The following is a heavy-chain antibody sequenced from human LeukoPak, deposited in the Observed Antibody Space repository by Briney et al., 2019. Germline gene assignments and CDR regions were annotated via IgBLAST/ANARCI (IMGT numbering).Heavy chain of an antibody. CDR3: ARDLDYFDY. Sequence: PGGSLRLSCAASGFTFSSYAMHWVRQAPGKGLEWVAVISYDGSNKYYADSVKGRFTISRDNAKNSLYLQMNSLRAEDTAVYYCARDLDYFDYWGQGTLVTVSS. CDR1: GFTFSSYA. CDR2: ISYDGSNK. J-gene: IGHJ4*02. V-gene: IGHV3-30-3*01.